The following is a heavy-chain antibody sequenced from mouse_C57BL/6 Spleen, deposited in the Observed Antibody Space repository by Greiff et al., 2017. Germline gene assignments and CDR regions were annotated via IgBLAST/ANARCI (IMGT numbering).Heavy chain of an antibody. Sequence: VQLQQSGAELVKPGASVKLSCTASGFNIKDYYMHWVKHRTEQGLEWIGRIDPEDGDTKYAPKFQGKATITADTSSNTAYLQLSSLTSVDTAVYYCSRMEGLYGNYRRDVWGTGTTVTVSS. D-gene: IGHD2-1*01. CDR1: GFNIKDYY. V-gene: IGHV14-2*01. CDR3: SRMEGLYGNYRRDV. J-gene: IGHJ1*03. CDR2: IDPEDGDT.